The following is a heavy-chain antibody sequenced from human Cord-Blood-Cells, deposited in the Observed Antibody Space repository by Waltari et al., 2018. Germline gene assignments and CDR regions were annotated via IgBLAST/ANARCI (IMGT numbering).Heavy chain of an antibody. Sequence: QVQLVQSGAEVKKPGSAVKVSCTASGGTFSSYASSWVRQDPGQGLEWMGGIIPIFGTANYAQKFQGRVTITADESTSTAYMELSSLRSEDTAVYYCARDRDYYDSSGYYYFDYWGQGTLVTVSS. D-gene: IGHD3-22*01. V-gene: IGHV1-69*12. CDR3: ARDRDYYDSSGYYYFDY. CDR1: GGTFSSYA. J-gene: IGHJ4*02. CDR2: IIPIFGTA.